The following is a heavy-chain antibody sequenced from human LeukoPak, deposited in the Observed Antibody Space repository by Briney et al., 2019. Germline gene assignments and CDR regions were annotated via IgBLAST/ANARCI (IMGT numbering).Heavy chain of an antibody. D-gene: IGHD3-3*02. J-gene: IGHJ3*02. CDR3: ARGNILARSAFDI. Sequence: GGSLRLSCAASGFTFSSYSMNWVRQAPGKGLEWVSYISSSSSTIYYADSVKGRFTISRDNAKNSLYLQMNSLRAEYTAVYYCARGNILARSAFDIWGQGTMVTVSS. V-gene: IGHV3-48*01. CDR1: GFTFSSYS. CDR2: ISSSSSTI.